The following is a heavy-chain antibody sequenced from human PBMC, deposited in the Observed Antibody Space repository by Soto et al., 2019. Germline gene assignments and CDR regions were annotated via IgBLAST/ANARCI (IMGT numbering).Heavy chain of an antibody. V-gene: IGHV4-31*03. CDR1: GGSISSGGYY. CDR2: IYYSGST. Sequence: SETLSLTCTVSGGSISSGGYYWSWIRQHPGKGLEWIGYIYYSGSTYYNPSLKSRVTISVDTSKNQFSLKLSSVTAADTAVYYCASPSVAAALPYYYYGMDVWGQGTTVTVSS. D-gene: IGHD6-13*01. CDR3: ASPSVAAALPYYYYGMDV. J-gene: IGHJ6*02.